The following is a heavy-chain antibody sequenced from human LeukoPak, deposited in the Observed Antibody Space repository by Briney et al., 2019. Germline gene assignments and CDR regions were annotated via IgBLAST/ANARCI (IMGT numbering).Heavy chain of an antibody. V-gene: IGHV2-70*04. D-gene: IGHD3-22*01. CDR2: IDWDDYK. CDR3: ARDYYDSSGYYFDY. Sequence: SGPTLVNPTQTLTLTCTFSGFPLSTSGMRVSWIRQPPGKALEWLARIDWDDYKFYSTSLKTRLTISKDTSKNQVVLTMTNMDPVDTAMYYCARDYYDSSGYYFDYWGQGTLVTVSS. CDR1: GFPLSTSGMR. J-gene: IGHJ4*02.